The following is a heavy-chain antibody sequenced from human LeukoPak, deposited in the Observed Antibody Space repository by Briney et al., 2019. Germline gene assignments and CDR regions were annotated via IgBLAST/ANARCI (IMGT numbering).Heavy chain of an antibody. CDR1: GGSISSYY. J-gene: IGHJ5*02. Sequence: PSETLSLTCTVSGGSISSYYWSWIRQPPGKGLEWIGYIYYSGSTNYNPSLKSRVTISVDTSKNQFSLKLSSVTAADTAVYYCARSIAGSFDPWGQGTLVTVSS. V-gene: IGHV4-59*12. D-gene: IGHD6-6*01. CDR2: IYYSGST. CDR3: ARSIAGSFDP.